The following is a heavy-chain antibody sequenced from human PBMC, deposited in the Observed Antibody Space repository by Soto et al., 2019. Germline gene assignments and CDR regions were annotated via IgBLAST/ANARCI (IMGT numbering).Heavy chain of an antibody. J-gene: IGHJ4*02. Sequence: ASVKVSCKASGGTFSSYAISWVRQAPGQGLEWMGGIIPIFGTANYAQKFQGRVTITADESTSTAYMELSSLRSEDTAVYYCARDGSLWSPFDYWGQGTLVTVSS. V-gene: IGHV1-69*13. CDR1: GGTFSSYA. CDR2: IIPIFGTA. D-gene: IGHD3-3*01. CDR3: ARDGSLWSPFDY.